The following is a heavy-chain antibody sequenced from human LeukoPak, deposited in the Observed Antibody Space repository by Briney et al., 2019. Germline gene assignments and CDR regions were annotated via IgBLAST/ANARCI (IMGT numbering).Heavy chain of an antibody. D-gene: IGHD1-26*01. CDR2: MNPNSGNT. CDR1: GYTFTSYD. V-gene: IGHV1-8*01. CDR3: ARVREWELLIVAFDI. J-gene: IGHJ3*02. Sequence: GASVKVSCKASGYTFTSYDISWVRQATGQGLEWMGWMNPNSGNTGYAQKFQGRVTMTRNTSISTAYMELSSLRSEDTAVYYCARVREWELLIVAFDIWGQGTMVTVSS.